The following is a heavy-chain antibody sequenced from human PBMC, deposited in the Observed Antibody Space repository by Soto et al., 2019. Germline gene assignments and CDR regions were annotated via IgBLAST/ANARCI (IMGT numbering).Heavy chain of an antibody. J-gene: IGHJ6*02. CDR1: GGTFSSYA. CDR3: AWGEAAEAVVATESVGYYGMDV. D-gene: IGHD5-12*01. V-gene: IGHV1-69*06. Sequence: SVKVSCKASGGTFSSYAISWVRQAPGQGLEWMGGIIPIFGTANYAQKFQGRVTITADKSTSTAYMELSSLRSEDTAVYYCAWGEAAEAVVATESVGYYGMDVWVQGTTVTVSS. CDR2: IIPIFGTA.